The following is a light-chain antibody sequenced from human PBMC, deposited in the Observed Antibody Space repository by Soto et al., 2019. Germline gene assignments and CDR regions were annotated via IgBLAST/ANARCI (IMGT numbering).Light chain of an antibody. CDR1: QSVGSD. Sequence: EVVMTQSPATLSVSPGERATLSCRASQSVGSDVAWFQQRPGQPPRLLIYGASTRATGVPARFSGSGSGTEFTLSINSLQSEDFAVYYCQQNADWPPAYTFGQGTRLEIK. CDR3: QQNADWPPAYT. CDR2: GAS. J-gene: IGKJ2*01. V-gene: IGKV3-15*01.